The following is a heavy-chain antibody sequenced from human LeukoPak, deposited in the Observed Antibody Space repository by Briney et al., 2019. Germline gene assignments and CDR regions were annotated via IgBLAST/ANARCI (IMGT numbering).Heavy chain of an antibody. CDR3: AXFEVVVGSTQDF. Sequence: CAVYGGSFSNYFWNWIRQPPGKGLEWIAEIHHTGHINYNPSLKSRVTVSVDRSKNQFSLKLTSVTAADTAVYYCAXFEVVVGSTQDFWGQGTLVTVSS. CDR1: GGSFSNYF. J-gene: IGHJ4*02. CDR2: IHHTGHI. V-gene: IGHV4-34*01. D-gene: IGHD2-15*01.